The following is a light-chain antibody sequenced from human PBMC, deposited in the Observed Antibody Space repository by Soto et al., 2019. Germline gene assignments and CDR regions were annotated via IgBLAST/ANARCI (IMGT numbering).Light chain of an antibody. J-gene: IGKJ4*01. CDR2: DAS. CDR3: QQYDNRPLT. V-gene: IGKV1-33*01. CDR1: QEIINY. Sequence: HMTPPPSSLSASTGHTSPSTSQASQEIINYLKGYQQKPGRAPKLLMYDASNFEKGVPSRFSGSGSWTDVTFTIISLQPEDIVTYYCQQYDNRPLTFGGGTKVDIK.